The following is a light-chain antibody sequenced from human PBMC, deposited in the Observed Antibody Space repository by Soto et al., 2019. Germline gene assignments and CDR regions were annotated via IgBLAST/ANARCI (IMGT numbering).Light chain of an antibody. CDR1: QSVSSSY. V-gene: IGKV3D-20*01. Sequence: EIVLTQSAATLSLSPGERATLSCGASQSVSSSYLAWYQQKPGLAPRLLIYDASSRATGITDRFSGSGSGTDFTLTISRLEPEDFAVYDCQQYGSSPLTFGGGTKVEIK. J-gene: IGKJ4*01. CDR2: DAS. CDR3: QQYGSSPLT.